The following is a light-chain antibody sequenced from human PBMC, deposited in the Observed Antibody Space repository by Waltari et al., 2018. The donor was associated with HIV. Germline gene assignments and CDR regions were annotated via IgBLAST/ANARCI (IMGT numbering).Light chain of an antibody. CDR3: SSWTSSRTLV. Sequence: QSALTQPASVSGSPGQSITISCTGTNSDFGNYDFVSWYQQYPGKAPRLMISEVRNRPSGVSNRFSGSKYGNTASLTISGLRADDEADYYCSSWTSSRTLVFGTGTKVTVL. CDR1: NSDFGNYDF. CDR2: EVR. J-gene: IGLJ1*01. V-gene: IGLV2-14*01.